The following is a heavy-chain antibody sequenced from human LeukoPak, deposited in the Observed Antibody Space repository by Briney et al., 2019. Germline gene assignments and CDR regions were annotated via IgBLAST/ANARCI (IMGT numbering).Heavy chain of an antibody. V-gene: IGHV3-7*01. J-gene: IGHJ4*02. CDR3: ARWRGSTSERSDY. D-gene: IGHD2-2*01. Sequence: GGSLKLSCTASGFTFSDYRMTWVRQAPGKGLEWEANIKQDGSAKYYVDSVKGRFTISRDNAKNSLYLQMDSLRVEDTATYYCARWRGSTSERSDYWGQGTLVTVSS. CDR2: IKQDGSAK. CDR1: GFTFSDYR.